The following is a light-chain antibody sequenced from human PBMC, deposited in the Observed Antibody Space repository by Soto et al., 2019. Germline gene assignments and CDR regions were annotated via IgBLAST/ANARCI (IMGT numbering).Light chain of an antibody. Sequence: EIVLTQSPATLSLSPGERATLSCRASQSVTSYLAWYQQKPGQAPRLLIYDASNRATDIPARFSGSGYGTDFTLTSSILEPEDFAVYYCLQRRGWPWTFGQGTKVEI. CDR2: DAS. CDR1: QSVTSY. V-gene: IGKV3-11*01. CDR3: LQRRGWPWT. J-gene: IGKJ1*01.